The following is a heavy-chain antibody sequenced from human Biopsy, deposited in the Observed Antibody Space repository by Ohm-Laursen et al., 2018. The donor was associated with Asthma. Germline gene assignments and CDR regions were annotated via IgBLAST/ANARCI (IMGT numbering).Heavy chain of an antibody. V-gene: IGHV3-30*18. CDR2: ISYDGGNK. J-gene: IGHJ6*02. D-gene: IGHD2-21*02. Sequence: SLRLSCAASGLTFSGYALHWVRQAPGGGLEWVAVISYDGGNKYYGDSVKGRFTISRDNSKNTLYLQMNSLRAEDTAVYYCANYEVVTAILPMDVWGQGTTVTVSS. CDR1: GLTFSGYA. CDR3: ANYEVVTAILPMDV.